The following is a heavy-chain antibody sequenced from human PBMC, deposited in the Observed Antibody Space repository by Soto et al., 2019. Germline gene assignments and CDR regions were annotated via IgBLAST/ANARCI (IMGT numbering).Heavy chain of an antibody. CDR3: ANHHYGHYYYGMDV. CDR1: GFTFSDYY. Sequence: QVQLVESGGGLVKPGGSLRLSCAASGFTFSDYYMSWIRQAPGKGLELVSYISSSSSYTSYANSVKGRFTISRDNAKNSQFLQMNSLRAEDTAVYYCANHHYGHYYYGMDVWGQGTTVTVSS. CDR2: ISSSSSYT. D-gene: IGHD4-17*01. V-gene: IGHV3-11*05. J-gene: IGHJ6*02.